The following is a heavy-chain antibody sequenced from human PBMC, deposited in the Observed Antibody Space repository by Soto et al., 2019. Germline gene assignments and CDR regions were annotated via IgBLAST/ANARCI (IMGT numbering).Heavy chain of an antibody. Sequence: SETLSLTCTVSGGSISSYYWSWIRQPPGKGLEWIGYIYYSGSTNYNPSLKSRVTISVDTSKNQFSLKLSSVTAADTAVYYCARESGYCNNGVFYQRFDPWGQGTLVTVSS. D-gene: IGHD2-8*01. CDR3: ARESGYCNNGVFYQRFDP. V-gene: IGHV4-59*01. CDR2: IYYSGST. CDR1: GGSISSYY. J-gene: IGHJ5*02.